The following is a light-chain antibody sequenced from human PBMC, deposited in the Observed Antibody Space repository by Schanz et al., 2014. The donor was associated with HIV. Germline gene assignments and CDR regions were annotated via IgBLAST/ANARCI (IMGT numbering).Light chain of an antibody. V-gene: IGLV2-8*01. CDR3: SSYAGTTNLWV. J-gene: IGLJ3*02. Sequence: QSALTQPPSASGSPGQSVTISCTGTSSDVGDYNYVSWYQQHPGTAPKIMIYEVSKRPSGVPDRFSGSKSGNTASLTVSGRQAEDEGDYYCSSYAGTTNLWVFGGGTKLTVL. CDR1: SSDVGDYNY. CDR2: EVS.